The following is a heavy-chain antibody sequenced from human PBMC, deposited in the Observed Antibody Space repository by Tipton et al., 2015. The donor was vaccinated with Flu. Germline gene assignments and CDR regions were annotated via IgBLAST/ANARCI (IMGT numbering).Heavy chain of an antibody. J-gene: IGHJ4*02. CDR3: ARDPSLGMPDYFDY. CDR1: GGSIGSYY. CDR2: IYNSAYT. Sequence: TLSLTCTVSGGSIGSYYWNWIRQPPGKGLEWIGYIYNSAYTKYNPSLQSRVTISVDTSQKQFSLQLRSVTAADTAAYYCARDPSLGMPDYFDYWGQGTLVTASS. D-gene: IGHD2-2*01. V-gene: IGHV4-59*12.